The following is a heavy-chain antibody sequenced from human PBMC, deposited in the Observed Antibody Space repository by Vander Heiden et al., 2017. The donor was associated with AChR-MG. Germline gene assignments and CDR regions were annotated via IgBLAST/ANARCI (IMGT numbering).Heavy chain of an antibody. Sequence: QVQLVESGGGVVEPGRSLRLSCAASGFPFSSYGMHWVRQAPGKGLEWVAVIWYDGSNKYYADSVKGRFTISRDNSKNTLYLQMNSLRAEDTAVYYCARDVYSSSWYIYYGMDVWGQGTTVTVSS. J-gene: IGHJ6*02. CDR2: IWYDGSNK. D-gene: IGHD6-13*01. CDR1: GFPFSSYG. CDR3: ARDVYSSSWYIYYGMDV. V-gene: IGHV3-33*01.